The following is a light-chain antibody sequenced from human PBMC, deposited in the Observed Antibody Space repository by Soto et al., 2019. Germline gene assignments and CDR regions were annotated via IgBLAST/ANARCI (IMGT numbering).Light chain of an antibody. CDR1: QSLSTRY. CDR3: XXXGSSPT. CDR2: GAS. J-gene: IGKJ5*01. Sequence: PGTLSLFPGERATLSCRASQSLSTRYLAWYQQKPGQAPRLLIYGASSRATGIPDRFSGSGSGTDFTLTISRLEPXXXXXXXXXXXGSSPTFGQGTRLEIK. V-gene: IGKV3-20*01.